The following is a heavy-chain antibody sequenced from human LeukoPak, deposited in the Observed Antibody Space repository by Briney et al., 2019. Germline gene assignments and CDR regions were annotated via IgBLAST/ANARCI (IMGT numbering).Heavy chain of an antibody. Sequence: SETLSLTCTVSGGSISSSSYYWGWIRQPPGKGLEWIGSIYYSGSTYYNPSLRSRVTISADTSKNQFSLKLSSVTAADTAVYYCARDLEQGLVRWGNWFDPWGQGTLVTVSS. D-gene: IGHD6-19*01. V-gene: IGHV4-39*07. CDR2: IYYSGST. CDR1: GGSISSSSYY. CDR3: ARDLEQGLVRWGNWFDP. J-gene: IGHJ5*02.